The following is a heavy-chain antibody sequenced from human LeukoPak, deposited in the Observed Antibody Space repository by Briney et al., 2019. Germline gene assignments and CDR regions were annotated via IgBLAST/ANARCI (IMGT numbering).Heavy chain of an antibody. CDR3: AREVRYYDILTGYYNVRGLDY. CDR1: GGTFSSYA. V-gene: IGHV1-69*13. CDR2: IIPIFGTA. D-gene: IGHD3-9*01. Sequence: ASVKVSCKASGGTFSSYAISWVRQAPGQGLEWMGGIIPIFGTANYAQKFQGRVTITADESTSTAYMELSSLRSEDTAVYYCAREVRYYDILTGYYNVRGLDYWGQGTLVTVSS. J-gene: IGHJ4*02.